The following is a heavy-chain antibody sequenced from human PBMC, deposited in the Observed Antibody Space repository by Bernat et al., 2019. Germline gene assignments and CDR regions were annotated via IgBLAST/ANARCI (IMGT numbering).Heavy chain of an antibody. CDR2: IYYSGST. J-gene: IGHJ3*02. D-gene: IGHD3-22*01. CDR3: ARLQWYYYDSSGCDAFDI. Sequence: QLQLQESGPGLVKPSETLSLTCTVSGGSISSSSYYWGWIRQPPGKGLEWIGSIYYSGSTYYNPSLKSRVTISVDTSKNQFSLKLSSVTAADTAVYYCARLQWYYYDSSGCDAFDIWGQGTMVTVSS. V-gene: IGHV4-39*01. CDR1: GGSISSSSYY.